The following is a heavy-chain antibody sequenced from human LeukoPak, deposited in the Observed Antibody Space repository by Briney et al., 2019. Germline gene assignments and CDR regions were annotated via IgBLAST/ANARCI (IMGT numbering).Heavy chain of an antibody. CDR3: ARAYFDSSGYYYYYYYYMDV. J-gene: IGHJ6*03. D-gene: IGHD3-22*01. CDR2: VYYSGST. CDR1: SGSIGSSSNY. V-gene: IGHV4-39*07. Sequence: SETLSLTCTVSSGSIGSSSNYWGWIRQAPGKGLGWIGNVYYSGSTFYNPSLKSRVTISVDTSKNQFSLKLRSVTAADTAVYYSARAYFDSSGYYYYYYYYMDVWGKGTTVTVSS.